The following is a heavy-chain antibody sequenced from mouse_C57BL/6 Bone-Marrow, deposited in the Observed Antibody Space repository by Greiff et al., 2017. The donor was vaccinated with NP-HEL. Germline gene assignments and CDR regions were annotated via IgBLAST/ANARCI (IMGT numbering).Heavy chain of an antibody. V-gene: IGHV1-64*01. CDR3: LYYAYDAGAMDY. CDR2: IHPSSGST. Sequence: QVQLQQSGAAFVPPGASVKLSCKASGYTFTSYWMHWVKQRPGQGLEWIGMIHPSSGSTNYNEKFKGKATLTVDKSSSTAYMQLSSLTSEDSAVYYCLYYAYDAGAMDYWGQGTSVTVSS. J-gene: IGHJ4*01. CDR1: GYTFTSYW. D-gene: IGHD2-2*01.